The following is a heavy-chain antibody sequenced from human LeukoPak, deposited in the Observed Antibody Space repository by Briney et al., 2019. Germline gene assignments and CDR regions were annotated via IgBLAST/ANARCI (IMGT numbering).Heavy chain of an antibody. CDR2: ISGSGGST. D-gene: IGHD3-22*01. Sequence: GGSLRLSCAASRFTFSSYAMSWVRQAPGKGLEWVSAISGSGGSTYYADSVKGRFTISRDNSKNTLYLQMNSLRAEDTAVYHCAKGTGAGSGYYYYYYYMDVWGKGTTVTVSS. CDR3: AKGTGAGSGYYYYYYYMDV. J-gene: IGHJ6*03. CDR1: RFTFSSYA. V-gene: IGHV3-23*01.